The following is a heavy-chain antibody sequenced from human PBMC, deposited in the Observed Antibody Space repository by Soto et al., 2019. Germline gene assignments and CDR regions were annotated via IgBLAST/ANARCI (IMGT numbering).Heavy chain of an antibody. CDR2: ITHTGGT. CDR1: GGSFSGYF. CDR3: ARGSSASSWYLQH. D-gene: IGHD6-13*01. Sequence: SETLSLTCAVSGGSFSGYFWSWIRQPPGKGLEWIGEITHTGGTNYNPSLKSRVTISIDTSKNQFSLKVTSVTAADTGLYYCARGSSASSWYLQHWGQGTPVTVSS. V-gene: IGHV4-34*01. J-gene: IGHJ1*01.